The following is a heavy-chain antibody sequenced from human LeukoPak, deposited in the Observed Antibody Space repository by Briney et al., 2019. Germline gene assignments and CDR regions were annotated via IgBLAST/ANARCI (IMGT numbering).Heavy chain of an antibody. V-gene: IGHV4-39*01. Sequence: KSSETLSLTCTVSGGSISSGSFYWGWIRQPPGKGLEWIGSISYSGSTYYNPSLKSRVTISVGTSKNQFSLKLSSVTAADTAVYYCARHGRIAAAGTSRRIIDYWGQGTLVTVSS. J-gene: IGHJ4*02. CDR2: ISYSGST. CDR1: GGSISSGSFY. D-gene: IGHD6-13*01. CDR3: ARHGRIAAAGTSRRIIDY.